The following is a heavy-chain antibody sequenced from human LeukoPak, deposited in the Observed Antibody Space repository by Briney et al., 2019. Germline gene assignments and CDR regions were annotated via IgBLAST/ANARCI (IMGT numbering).Heavy chain of an antibody. CDR1: GYSFTSYW. D-gene: IGHD1-26*01. J-gene: IGHJ4*02. V-gene: IGHV5-51*01. CDR2: IYPGDSDA. Sequence: GESLKISCKGSGYSFTSYWIGWMRQMPGKGLKWMGIIYPGDSDARYSPSFQGQVTISADKSISTAYPQWSSLKASDTAMYYCARRRDLYSGSYYPFDYWGQGALVTVSS. CDR3: ARRRDLYSGSYYPFDY.